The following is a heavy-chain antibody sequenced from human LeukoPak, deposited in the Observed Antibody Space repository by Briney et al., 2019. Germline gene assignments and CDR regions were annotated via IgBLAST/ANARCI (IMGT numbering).Heavy chain of an antibody. CDR3: ARSRQPYVVTKSFDY. Sequence: ASVKVSCKASGYTFTSYYMHWVRQAPGQGLEWMGIINPSGGSTSYAQKFQGRVTMTRDTSTSTIYMELSSLRSEDTAVYYCARSRQPYVVTKSFDYWAREPWSPSPQ. D-gene: IGHD2-21*02. V-gene: IGHV1-46*01. CDR2: INPSGGST. CDR1: GYTFTSYY. J-gene: IGHJ4*02.